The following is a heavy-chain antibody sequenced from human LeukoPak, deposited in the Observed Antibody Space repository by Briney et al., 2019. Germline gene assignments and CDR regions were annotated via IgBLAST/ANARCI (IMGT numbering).Heavy chain of an antibody. CDR1: GGSFSGYY. CDR3: ARGGRGLIPD. CDR2: IYTSGST. D-gene: IGHD2-15*01. J-gene: IGHJ4*02. Sequence: SETLSLTCAVYGGSFSGYYWSWIRQPAGKGLEWIGRIYTSGSTNYNPSLKSRVTISVDTSKNQFSLKLSSVTAADTAVYYCARGGRGLIPDWGQGTLVTVSS. V-gene: IGHV4-59*10.